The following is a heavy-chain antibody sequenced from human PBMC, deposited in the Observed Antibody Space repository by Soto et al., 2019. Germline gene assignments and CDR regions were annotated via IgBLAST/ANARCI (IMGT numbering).Heavy chain of an antibody. CDR1: GFTFSNYA. J-gene: IGHJ6*02. CDR3: ANPPPTMESTICYYYGMDV. V-gene: IGHV3-23*01. CDR2: ISGSGGST. D-gene: IGHD1-26*01. Sequence: EVQLLESGGGLVQPGGSLRLSCAASGFTFSNYAMTWVRQAPGKGLEWVSAISGSGGSTYYADSVKGRFTISRDNSKNTLYLQMDSLRAEDTAVYYCANPPPTMESTICYYYGMDVWGQGTTVTVSS.